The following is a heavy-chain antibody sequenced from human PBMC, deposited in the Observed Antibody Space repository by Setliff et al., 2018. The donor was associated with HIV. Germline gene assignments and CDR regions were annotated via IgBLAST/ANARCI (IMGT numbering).Heavy chain of an antibody. V-gene: IGHV4-38-2*02. CDR3: ARLEVWGDGYNFADY. Sequence: SETLSLTCTVSGYSISSGYYWGWIRLPPGKGLGWIGDIYHSGFTIYNPSLKSRVTISVDTSKNQFSRKLSSVTAADTAVYYCARLEVWGDGYNFADYWGQGTLVTVSS. CDR2: IYHSGFT. D-gene: IGHD5-12*01. J-gene: IGHJ4*02. CDR1: GYSISSGYY.